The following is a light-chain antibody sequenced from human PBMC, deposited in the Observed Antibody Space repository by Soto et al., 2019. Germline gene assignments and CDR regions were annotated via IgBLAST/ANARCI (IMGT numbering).Light chain of an antibody. Sequence: EIVMTQSPATLSVSPGERATLSCRASQSVSSNLAWYQQKPGQAPRLLIYGASTRATGIPARFSGSGSGTEFTLTISSLQSEDFAFYYCQHYNTWPRPFGQGTKGDIK. CDR1: QSVSSN. CDR3: QHYNTWPRP. CDR2: GAS. J-gene: IGKJ1*01. V-gene: IGKV3-15*01.